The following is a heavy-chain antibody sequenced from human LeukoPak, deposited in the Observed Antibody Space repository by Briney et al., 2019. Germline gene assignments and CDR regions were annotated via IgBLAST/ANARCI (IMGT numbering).Heavy chain of an antibody. CDR1: GFTFSSYA. D-gene: IGHD6-19*01. Sequence: GGSLRLSCAASGFTFSSYAMHWVRQAPGKGLEYVSAISSNGGSTYYANSVKGRFTISRDNSKNTLYLQMNSLRAEDTAVYYCAKPRYSSGWYGAKVFDYWGQGTLVTVSS. CDR2: ISSNGGST. CDR3: AKPRYSSGWYGAKVFDY. V-gene: IGHV3-64*01. J-gene: IGHJ4*02.